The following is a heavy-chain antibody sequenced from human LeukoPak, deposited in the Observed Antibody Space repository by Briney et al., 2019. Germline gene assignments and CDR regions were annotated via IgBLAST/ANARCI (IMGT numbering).Heavy chain of an antibody. Sequence: SQTLSLTCTVSGASISSGSYYWSWIRQPAGKGLEWIGRIYSSGSTNYNPSLKSRVTISVDTSKNQFSLKLRFVTAADTAVYYCARSLRFAYAFDIWGQGTMVTVSS. J-gene: IGHJ3*02. D-gene: IGHD3-3*01. CDR3: ARSLRFAYAFDI. CDR2: IYSSGST. CDR1: GASISSGSYY. V-gene: IGHV4-61*02.